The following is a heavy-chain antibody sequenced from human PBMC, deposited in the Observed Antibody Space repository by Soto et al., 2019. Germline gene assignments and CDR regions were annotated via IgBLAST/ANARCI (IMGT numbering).Heavy chain of an antibody. J-gene: IGHJ6*02. D-gene: IGHD6-13*01. CDR1: GFTFSSYA. Sequence: GGSLRLSCAASGFTFSSYAMHWVRQAPGKGLEWVAVISYDGSNKYYADSVKGRFTISRDNSKNTLYLQMNSLRAEDTAVYYCARDADHSSSWFPFYYGMDVWGQGTTVTAP. CDR3: ARDADHSSSWFPFYYGMDV. CDR2: ISYDGSNK. V-gene: IGHV3-30-3*01.